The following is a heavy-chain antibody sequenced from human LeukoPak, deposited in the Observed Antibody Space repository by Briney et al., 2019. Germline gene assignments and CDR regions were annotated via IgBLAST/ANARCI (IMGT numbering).Heavy chain of an antibody. V-gene: IGHV4-34*01. CDR2: INHSGSA. J-gene: IGHJ5*02. Sequence: SETLSLTCAVYGGSFSGYYWSWIRQPPGKGLEWIGEINHSGSANYNPSLKSRVTISVNTSKNQFSLKLSSVTAADTAVYYCARTPYSSSWYAGGFDPWGQGTLVTVSS. CDR3: ARTPYSSSWYAGGFDP. CDR1: GGSFSGYY. D-gene: IGHD6-13*01.